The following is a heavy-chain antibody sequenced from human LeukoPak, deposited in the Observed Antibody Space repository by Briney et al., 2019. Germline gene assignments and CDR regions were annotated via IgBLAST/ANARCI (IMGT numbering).Heavy chain of an antibody. CDR3: ARAAAGTFNYMDV. CDR2: IYPGDSDT. D-gene: IGHD6-13*01. V-gene: IGHV5-51*01. J-gene: IGHJ6*03. Sequence: GESLQISCKGSGYSFTSYWIGWVRQMPGKGLEWMGIIYPGDSDTRYSPSFQGQVTISADKSISTAYLQWSSLKASDTAMYYCARAAAGTFNYMDVWGKGTTVTVSS. CDR1: GYSFTSYW.